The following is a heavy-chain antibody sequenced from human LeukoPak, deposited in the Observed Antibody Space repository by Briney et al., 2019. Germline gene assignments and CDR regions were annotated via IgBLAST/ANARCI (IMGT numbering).Heavy chain of an antibody. CDR3: AKDILAAGTRWAFDY. CDR2: ISWNSGSI. CDR1: GFTFDAYA. D-gene: IGHD6-13*01. V-gene: IGHV3-9*01. Sequence: GGSLRLSCAASGFTFDAYAMHWVRQAPGKGLEWVSGISWNSGSIGYADSVKGRFTISRDKAKNSLYLQMNSLRAEDTALYYCAKDILAAGTRWAFDYWGQGTLVPVSS. J-gene: IGHJ4*02.